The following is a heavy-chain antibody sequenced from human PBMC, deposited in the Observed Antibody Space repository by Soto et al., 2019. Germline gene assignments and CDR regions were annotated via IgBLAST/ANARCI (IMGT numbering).Heavy chain of an antibody. CDR1: GYTFTSYD. Sequence: ASVKVSCKASGYTFTSYDINWVRQATGQGLEWMGWMNPNSGNTGYAQEFQGRVTMTRNTSISTAYMELSSLRSEDTAVYYCARLDDILTGYTFYYYGMDVWGQGTTVTVSS. D-gene: IGHD3-9*01. J-gene: IGHJ6*02. CDR2: MNPNSGNT. CDR3: ARLDDILTGYTFYYYGMDV. V-gene: IGHV1-8*01.